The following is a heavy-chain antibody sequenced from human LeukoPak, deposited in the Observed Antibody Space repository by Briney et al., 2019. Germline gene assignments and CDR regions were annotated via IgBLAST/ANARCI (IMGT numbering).Heavy chain of an antibody. CDR2: IKSKTDGGTT. CDR3: TTRHGSFAAFDI. CDR1: GFTFSNAW. D-gene: IGHD2/OR15-2a*01. V-gene: IGHV3-15*01. Sequence: GGSLRLSCAASGFTFSNAWMSWVRQAPGKGLEWVDRIKSKTDGGTTDYAAPVKGRFTISRDDSKNTLYLQMNSLKTEDTAVYYCTTRHGSFAAFDIWGQGTMVTVSS. J-gene: IGHJ3*02.